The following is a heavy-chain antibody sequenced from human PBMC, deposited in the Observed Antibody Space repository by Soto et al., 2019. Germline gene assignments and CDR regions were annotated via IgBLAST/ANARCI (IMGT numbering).Heavy chain of an antibody. V-gene: IGHV5-10-1*01. CDR1: GYSFTSNW. CDR2: IDPSDSYT. J-gene: IGHJ6*02. Sequence: GESLKISCKVSGYSFTSNWISWVRQMPGKGLEWMGRIDPSDSYTKYSPSFQGHVTISVDKSISTAYLQWSSLEASDTAMYYCGRLTSYDFSRMDVWGPGTTVTVSS. D-gene: IGHD3-3*01. CDR3: GRLTSYDFSRMDV.